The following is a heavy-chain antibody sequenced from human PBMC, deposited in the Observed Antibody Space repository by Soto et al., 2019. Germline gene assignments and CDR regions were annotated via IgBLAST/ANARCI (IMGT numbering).Heavy chain of an antibody. Sequence: QLVESGGGLVQPGGSLRLSCAASRSTFTNYSMNWVRQTPGKGLEWVSYISYRSTTIYYADSVKGRFTISRDNAKNSLYLQMNSLRDEDTAVYYCARDPKRGEVRGVDYWGQGTLVTVSS. V-gene: IGHV3-48*02. CDR2: ISYRSTTI. CDR3: ARDPKRGEVRGVDY. D-gene: IGHD3-10*01. J-gene: IGHJ4*02. CDR1: RSTFTNYS.